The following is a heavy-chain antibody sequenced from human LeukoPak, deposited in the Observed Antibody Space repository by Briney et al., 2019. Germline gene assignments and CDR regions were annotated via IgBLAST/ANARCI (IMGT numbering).Heavy chain of an antibody. V-gene: IGHV1-2*02. D-gene: IGHD4-11*01. CDR1: GYTFTDYY. J-gene: IGHJ4*02. CDR2: INPKRGVT. CDR3: ARGVAVTDRARFFDY. Sequence: ASVKVSCKASGYTFTDYYVHWVRQAPGQGLEWMGWINPKRGVTNSAQKFQGRVTMTRDTSISTIYMELRSLISDDTAAYYYARGVAVTDRARFFDYWGQGTLVTVSS.